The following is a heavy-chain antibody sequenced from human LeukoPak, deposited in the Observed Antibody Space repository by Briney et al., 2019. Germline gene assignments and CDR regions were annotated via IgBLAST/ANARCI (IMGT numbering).Heavy chain of an antibody. CDR2: INPNSGGT. V-gene: IGHV1-2*02. CDR3: ARERGYCSSTSCSPFGY. CDR1: GYTFTGYY. Sequence: ASVKVSCKASGYTFTGYYMHWVRQAPGQGLEWMGWINPNSGGTNYAQKFQGRVTMTRDTSISTAYMELSRLRSDDTAVYYCARERGYCSSTSCSPFGYWGQGTLVTVSS. J-gene: IGHJ4*02. D-gene: IGHD2-2*01.